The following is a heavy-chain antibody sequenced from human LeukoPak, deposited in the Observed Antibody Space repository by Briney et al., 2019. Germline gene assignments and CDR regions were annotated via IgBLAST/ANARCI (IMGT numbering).Heavy chain of an antibody. Sequence: GGSLRLSCAASGFTFSNAWMSWVRQAPGKGLEWVGRIKSKTDGGTTDYAAPVKGRFTISRDDSKNTLYLQMNSLKTEDTAVYYCTTFSEWELSGYYMDVWGKGTTVTVSS. CDR3: TTFSEWELSGYYMDV. CDR1: GFTFSNAW. CDR2: IKSKTDGGTT. V-gene: IGHV3-15*01. J-gene: IGHJ6*03. D-gene: IGHD1-26*01.